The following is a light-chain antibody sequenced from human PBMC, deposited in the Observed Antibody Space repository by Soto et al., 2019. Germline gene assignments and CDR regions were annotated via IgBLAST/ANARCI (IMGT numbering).Light chain of an antibody. CDR3: SSYRSRSTLGV. CDR2: DVR. Sequence: QSALTQPASVSGSPGRSITISCTGTSSDVGGYNYVSWYQQHPGKAPKLMIYDVRNRPSGVSNRFSGSKSGNTASLTISGLQAEDEADYYCSSYRSRSTLGVFGGGTKLTVL. CDR1: SSDVGGYNY. J-gene: IGLJ2*01. V-gene: IGLV2-14*01.